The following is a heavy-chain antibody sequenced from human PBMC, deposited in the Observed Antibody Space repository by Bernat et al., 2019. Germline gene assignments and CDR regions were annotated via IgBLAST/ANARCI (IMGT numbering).Heavy chain of an antibody. CDR1: GFTFSSYG. D-gene: IGHD6-19*01. J-gene: IGHJ4*02. CDR2: IWYDGSNK. Sequence: QVQLVESGGGVVQPGRSLRLSCAASGFTFSSYGMHWVRQAPGKGLEWVAVIWYDGSNKYYADSVKGRFTISRDNSKNTLYLQMNSLRAEDTAVYYCARWAPVAGTQILDYWGQGTLVTVSS. CDR3: ARWAPVAGTQILDY. V-gene: IGHV3-33*01.